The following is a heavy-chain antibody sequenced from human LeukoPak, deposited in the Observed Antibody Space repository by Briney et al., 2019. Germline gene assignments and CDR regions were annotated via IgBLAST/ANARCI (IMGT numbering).Heavy chain of an antibody. CDR1: GFTFDDYA. V-gene: IGHV3-9*01. J-gene: IGHJ6*03. CDR2: ISWNSGSI. CDR3: AKGFGSSALYYYYMDV. D-gene: IGHD6-13*01. Sequence: GGSLRLSCAASGFTFDDYAMHWVRQAPGKDLEWVSGISWNSGSIGYADSVKGRFTISRDNAKNSLYLQMNSLRAEDTALYYCAKGFGSSALYYYYMDVWGKGTTVTVSS.